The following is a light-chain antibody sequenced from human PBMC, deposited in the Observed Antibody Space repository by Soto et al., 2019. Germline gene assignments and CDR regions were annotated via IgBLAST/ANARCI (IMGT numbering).Light chain of an antibody. CDR3: SSYTTSNTRQIV. Sequence: QSVRTQPASVSGSPGQAIAISCTGTSSDVGGYTYVSWYQQHPGKAPKFIIYDVSNRPSGVSNRFSGSKSGNTASLTISGLQAEDEADYYCSSYTTSNTRQIVFGTGTKVTV. CDR1: SSDVGGYTY. J-gene: IGLJ1*01. CDR2: DVS. V-gene: IGLV2-14*01.